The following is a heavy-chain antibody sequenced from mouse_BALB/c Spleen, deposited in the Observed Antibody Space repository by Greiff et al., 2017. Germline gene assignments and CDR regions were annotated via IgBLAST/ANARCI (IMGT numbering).Heavy chain of an antibody. V-gene: IGHV5-9*01. J-gene: IGHJ1*01. Sequence: EVMLVESGGGLVKPGGSLKLSCAASGFTFSSYTMSWVRQTPEKRLEWVATISSGGGNTYYPDSVKGRFTISRDNAKNTLYLQMSSLRSEDTALYYCARGELGGYFDVWGAGTTVTVSS. D-gene: IGHD4-1*01. CDR1: GFTFSSYT. CDR3: ARGELGGYFDV. CDR2: ISSGGGNT.